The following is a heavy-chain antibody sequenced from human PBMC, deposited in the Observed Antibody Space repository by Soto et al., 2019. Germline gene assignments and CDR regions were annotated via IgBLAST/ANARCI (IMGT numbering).Heavy chain of an antibody. CDR3: AADQLYSLA. CDR1: GLTFATAA. V-gene: IGHV1-58*01. Sequence: SVKVSCKASGLTFATAAVQWVRQAPGQRLEWIGWIVVASGKTSYTQKFQQRLAITRDMSTGIAFLEINSLRFEDTAVYYCAADQLYSLAWGQGTLVTVSS. J-gene: IGHJ1*01. CDR2: IVVASGKT. D-gene: IGHD2-8*01.